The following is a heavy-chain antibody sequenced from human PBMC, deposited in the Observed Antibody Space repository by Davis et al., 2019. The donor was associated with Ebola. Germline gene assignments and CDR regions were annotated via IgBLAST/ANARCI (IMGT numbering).Heavy chain of an antibody. Sequence: PGGSLRLSCTDSVITFSSYAMSWVRQAPGKGLEWVSAISGSGGSTYYADSVKGRFTISRDNSKNTLYLQMNSLRAEDTAVYYCAKGYSSSWDYYYGMDVWGQGTTVTVSS. J-gene: IGHJ6*01. V-gene: IGHV3-23*01. CDR2: ISGSGGST. CDR3: AKGYSSSWDYYYGMDV. CDR1: VITFSSYA. D-gene: IGHD6-13*01.